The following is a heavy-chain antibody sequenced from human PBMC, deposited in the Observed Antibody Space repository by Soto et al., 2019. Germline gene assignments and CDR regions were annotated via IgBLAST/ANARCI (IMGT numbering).Heavy chain of an antibody. J-gene: IGHJ4*02. Sequence: PGESLKISCKASGYNFASYWISWVRQMPGKGLEWMGRIDPTDSYTNYSPSFQGHVTISADKSITTAYLQWGSLKASDTAMYYCARRRLYCSTTGCHHSTNFDYWGQGTLVTVSS. CDR1: GYNFASYW. V-gene: IGHV5-10-1*01. CDR3: ARRRLYCSTTGCHHSTNFDY. D-gene: IGHD2-2*01. CDR2: IDPTDSYT.